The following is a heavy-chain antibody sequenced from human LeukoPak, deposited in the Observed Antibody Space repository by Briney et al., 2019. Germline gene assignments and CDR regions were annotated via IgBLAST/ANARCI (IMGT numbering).Heavy chain of an antibody. D-gene: IGHD6-13*01. J-gene: IGHJ3*02. CDR3: ARRAAAGIGLADRAFDI. Sequence: GASVKVSCKASGYTFSSYGISWVRQAPGQGLEWVGWINTDTGNPTYAQGFTGRFVFSLDTSVSTAYLQISSLKAEDTAVYYCARRAAAGIGLADRAFDIWGQGTMVTVSS. CDR2: INTDTGNP. V-gene: IGHV7-4-1*02. CDR1: GYTFSSYG.